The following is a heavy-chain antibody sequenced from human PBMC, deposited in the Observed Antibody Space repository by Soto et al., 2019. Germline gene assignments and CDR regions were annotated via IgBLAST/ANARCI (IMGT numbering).Heavy chain of an antibody. CDR2: ISGSGSPA. J-gene: IGHJ6*02. CDR1: GFTFSNYA. Sequence: EVQLLESGGGLVQPGGSLRLSCAASGFTFSNYAMSWVRQAPGKGLEWVSAISGSGSPAYYADSLKGRFTISSDNSENTLYLQMNGLRDEDTAVYYCAKGPNSGWSFYYYGMDVWGQGTRVTVSS. D-gene: IGHD6-19*01. CDR3: AKGPNSGWSFYYYGMDV. V-gene: IGHV3-23*01.